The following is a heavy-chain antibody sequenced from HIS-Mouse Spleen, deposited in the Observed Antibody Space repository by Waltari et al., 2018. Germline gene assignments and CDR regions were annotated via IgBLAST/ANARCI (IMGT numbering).Heavy chain of an antibody. CDR2: YYSGST. J-gene: IGHJ2*01. CDR1: GGSISSYY. V-gene: IGHV4-59*01. CDR3: ARASRDLLLPRYFDL. Sequence: QVQLQESCPGLVKPSETLSLTCTVSGGSISSYYWSWIRQPPGKGLEWIGYYSGSTNYNPSLKSRVTISVDTSKNQFSLKLGSVTAADTAVYYCARASRDLLLPRYFDLWGRGTLVTVSS.